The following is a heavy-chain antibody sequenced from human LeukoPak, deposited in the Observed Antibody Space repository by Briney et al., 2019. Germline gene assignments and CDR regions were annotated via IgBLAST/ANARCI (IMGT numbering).Heavy chain of an antibody. CDR1: GYTFTGYY. CDR3: ARGIAVAGTRFDP. Sequence: ASVKVSCKASGYTFTGYYLHWVRQAPGQGLEWMGWINPNSGGTNYARKFQGRVTMTRDTSISTAYMEPSRLRSDDTAVYYCARGIAVAGTRFDPWGQGTLVTVSS. V-gene: IGHV1-2*02. D-gene: IGHD6-19*01. CDR2: INPNSGGT. J-gene: IGHJ5*02.